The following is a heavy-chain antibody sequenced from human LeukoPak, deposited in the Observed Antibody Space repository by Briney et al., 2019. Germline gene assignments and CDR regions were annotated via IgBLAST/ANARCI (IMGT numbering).Heavy chain of an antibody. Sequence: GGSLRLSCIVSGFTLSGYEMSWIRQAPGKGLEWVASIEYSGGSAYYADSVKGRFTISRDNSKNTLYLQMNSLRAEDTAVYYCAKVDIWQLDVYDAFDIWGQGTMVTVSS. CDR1: GFTLSGYE. CDR2: IEYSGGSA. CDR3: AKVDIWQLDVYDAFDI. J-gene: IGHJ3*02. D-gene: IGHD6-13*01. V-gene: IGHV3-23*01.